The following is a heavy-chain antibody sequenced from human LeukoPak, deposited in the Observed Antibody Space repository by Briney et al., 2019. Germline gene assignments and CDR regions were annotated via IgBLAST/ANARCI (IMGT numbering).Heavy chain of an antibody. V-gene: IGHV3-11*06. CDR2: ISGSSSYT. CDR1: GFPFSDYY. D-gene: IGHD6-19*01. CDR3: ARGLRLAGVDY. J-gene: IGHJ4*02. Sequence: PGGSLRLSCVVSGFPFSDYYMSWIRQAPGKGLEWVSYISGSSSYTNYADSVKGRFTISRDNPKNSLFLQMNSLRAEDTAVYYCARGLRLAGVDYWGQGTLVTVSS.